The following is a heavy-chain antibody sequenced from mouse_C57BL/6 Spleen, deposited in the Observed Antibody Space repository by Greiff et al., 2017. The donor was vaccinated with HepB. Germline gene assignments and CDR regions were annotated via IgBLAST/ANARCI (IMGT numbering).Heavy chain of an antibody. CDR3: ARTGDGYSFDY. CDR2: IGPGSGST. V-gene: IGHV1-77*01. CDR1: GYTFTDYY. J-gene: IGHJ2*01. D-gene: IGHD2-3*01. Sequence: VQLQQPGAELVKPGASVKISCKASGYTFTDYYINWVKQRPGQGLEWIGKIGPGSGSTYYNEKFKGKATLTADKSSSTAYMQHSSLTSEDSAVYVGARTGDGYSFDYWGQGTTLTVSS.